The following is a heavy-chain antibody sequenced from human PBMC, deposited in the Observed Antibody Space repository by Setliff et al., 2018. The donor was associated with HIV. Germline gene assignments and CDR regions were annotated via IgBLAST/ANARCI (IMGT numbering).Heavy chain of an antibody. D-gene: IGHD2-15*01. CDR1: GTSINSHY. CDR3: ARSSLHCGGGSCYLTWFDP. J-gene: IGHJ5*02. CDR2: IYYTGIP. V-gene: IGHV4-59*11. Sequence: KPSETLSLTCTVSGTSINSHYWSWIRQTPGKGLQWIGLIYYTGIPTYNPSLEGRITMSVDRSKNQFSLRLTSVTAADTAMYYCARSSLHCGGGSCYLTWFDPWGQGTLVTVSS.